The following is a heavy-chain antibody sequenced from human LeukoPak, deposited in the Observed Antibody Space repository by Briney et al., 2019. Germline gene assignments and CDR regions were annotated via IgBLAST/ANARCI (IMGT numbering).Heavy chain of an antibody. CDR2: ISGSGGST. Sequence: GGSLRLSCAASGFTFSSYAMSWVRHAPGKGLEWVSAISGSGGSTYYADSVKGRFTISRDNSKNTLYLQMNSLRAEDTAVYYCAKNPYYYDSSGPVDYWGQGTLVTVSS. D-gene: IGHD3-22*01. CDR3: AKNPYYYDSSGPVDY. V-gene: IGHV3-23*01. J-gene: IGHJ4*02. CDR1: GFTFSSYA.